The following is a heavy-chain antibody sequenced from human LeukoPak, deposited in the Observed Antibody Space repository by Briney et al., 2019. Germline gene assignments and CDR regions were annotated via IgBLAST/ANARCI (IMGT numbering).Heavy chain of an antibody. Sequence: ASVKVSCKASGYTFTSYDINWVRQATGQGLELMGWMNPNSGNTGYAQKFQGRVTMTRNTSISTAYMELSSLGSEDTAVYYCARREQQLTFRHWGQGTLVTVSS. D-gene: IGHD6-13*01. CDR2: MNPNSGNT. CDR3: ARREQQLTFRH. V-gene: IGHV1-8*01. CDR1: GYTFTSYD. J-gene: IGHJ1*01.